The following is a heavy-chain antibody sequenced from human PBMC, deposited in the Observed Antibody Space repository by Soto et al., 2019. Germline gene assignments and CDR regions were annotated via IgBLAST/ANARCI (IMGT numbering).Heavy chain of an antibody. Sequence: QVQLVESGGGVVQPGRSLRLSCAASGFTFTSYDMHWVRQAPGKGLEWVAVIWYDGTNKYYADSVKGRFTISRDNSKKSLYVQRNRLSGDDAAVYDCAKDVYGVIDYWGQGTMVTVSS. J-gene: IGHJ4*02. CDR1: GFTFTSYD. CDR2: IWYDGTNK. D-gene: IGHD4-17*01. V-gene: IGHV3-30*18. CDR3: AKDVYGVIDY.